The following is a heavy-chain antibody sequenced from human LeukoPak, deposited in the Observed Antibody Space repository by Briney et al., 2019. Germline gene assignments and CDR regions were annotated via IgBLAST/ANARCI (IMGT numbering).Heavy chain of an antibody. Sequence: GGSLRLSCAASGFTFSSYSMNWVRQAPGRGLEWVSSISSSSSYIYYADSVKGRFTISRDNAKNSLYLQMNSLRAEDTAVYYCARGEYSSSSGLFDYWGQGTLVTVSS. CDR3: ARGEYSSSSGLFDY. J-gene: IGHJ4*02. V-gene: IGHV3-21*01. CDR2: ISSSSSYI. CDR1: GFTFSSYS. D-gene: IGHD6-6*01.